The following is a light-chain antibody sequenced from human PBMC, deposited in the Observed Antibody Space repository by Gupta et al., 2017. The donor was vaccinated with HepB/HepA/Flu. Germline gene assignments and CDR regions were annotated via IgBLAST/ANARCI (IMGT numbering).Light chain of an antibody. J-gene: IGKJ3*01. CDR2: HAS. CDR1: QNIGSN. CDR3: QHYTNWRPFT. V-gene: IGKV3-15*01. Sequence: ELVMPQSPATLSVSPGRRATLSCRASQNIGSNLAWYQQRPGHPPRLLIFHASLRAAGTPSRFSGSGSGTEFTLTISRPEPEDSAVYYCQHYTNWRPFTFGQGTKVDIK.